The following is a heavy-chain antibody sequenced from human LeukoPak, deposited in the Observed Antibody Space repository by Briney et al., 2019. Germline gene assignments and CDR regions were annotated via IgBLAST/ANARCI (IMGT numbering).Heavy chain of an antibody. J-gene: IGHJ5*02. CDR1: GGSFSGYY. Sequence: SETLSLTCAVYGGSFSGYYWSWVRQPPGKGLEWIGEINHSGSTNYNPSLKSRVIISVDTSKNQFSLKLSSVTAADTAVYYCASLRLWFGESWGQGTLVTVSS. CDR3: ASLRLWFGES. D-gene: IGHD3-10*01. CDR2: INHSGST. V-gene: IGHV4-34*01.